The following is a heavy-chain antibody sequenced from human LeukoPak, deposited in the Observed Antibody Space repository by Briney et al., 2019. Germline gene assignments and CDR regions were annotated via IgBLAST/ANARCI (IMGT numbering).Heavy chain of an antibody. V-gene: IGHV3-23*01. CDR2: ISGSGGST. J-gene: IGHJ5*02. D-gene: IGHD3-3*01. Sequence: PGRSLRLSCAASGFTFSSYAMSWVRQAPGKGLEWVSAISGSGGSTYYADSVKGRFTISRDNSKNTLYLQMNSLRAEDTAVYYCAKVKTYYDFWSGYYQAWFDPWGQGTLVTVSS. CDR1: GFTFSSYA. CDR3: AKVKTYYDFWSGYYQAWFDP.